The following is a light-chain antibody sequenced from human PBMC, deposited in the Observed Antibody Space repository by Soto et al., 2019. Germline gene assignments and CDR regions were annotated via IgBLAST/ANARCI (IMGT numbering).Light chain of an antibody. V-gene: IGLV2-14*01. CDR1: SSDVGGYNY. Sequence: QSALTQPASVSGSPGQSITISCTGTSSDVGGYNYVSWYQQHPGKAPKVMIYDVSDRPSWVSNRFSGSKSGNTASLTISGLQAEDEADYYCCSYTSSSTLVFGGGTKLTVL. CDR2: DVS. CDR3: CSYTSSSTLV. J-gene: IGLJ2*01.